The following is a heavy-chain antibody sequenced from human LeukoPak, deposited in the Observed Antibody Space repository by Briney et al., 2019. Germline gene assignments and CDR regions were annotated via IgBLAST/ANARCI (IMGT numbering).Heavy chain of an antibody. CDR2: IKQDGSEK. CDR1: GFTFSSYW. Sequence: GGSLRLSCAASGFTFSSYWMSWVRQAPGKGLEWVANIKQDGSEKHYVDSVKGRFTISRDNAKNSLYLQMNSLRAEDTAVYYCARAPPQVFPSPLFDYWGQGTLVTVSS. V-gene: IGHV3-7*01. CDR3: ARAPPQVFPSPLFDY. J-gene: IGHJ4*02.